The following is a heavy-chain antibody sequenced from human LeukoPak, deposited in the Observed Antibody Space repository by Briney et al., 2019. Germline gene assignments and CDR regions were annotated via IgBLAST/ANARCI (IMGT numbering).Heavy chain of an antibody. CDR1: GGSVSSGGYY. V-gene: IGHV4-31*03. D-gene: IGHD3-10*01. CDR2: IYYSGST. Sequence: SETLSLTCTVSGGSVSSGGYYWSWIRQHPGKGLEWIGYIYYSGSTYYNPSLKRRVTISVDTSKNQFSLKLSSVTAADTAVYYCARDRRADYYGSGSYYNGAFDYWGQGTLVTVSS. J-gene: IGHJ4*02. CDR3: ARDRRADYYGSGSYYNGAFDY.